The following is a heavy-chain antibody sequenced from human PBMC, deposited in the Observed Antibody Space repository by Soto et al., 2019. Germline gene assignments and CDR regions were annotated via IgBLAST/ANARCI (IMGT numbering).Heavy chain of an antibody. CDR3: AREGGSSGWYGNNWFDP. J-gene: IGHJ5*02. CDR1: GYTFTSYY. CDR2: INPSGGST. Sequence: QVQLVQSGAEVKKPGASVKVSCKASGYTFTSYYMHWVRQAPGQGLEWMGIINPSGGSTSYAQKFQGRVTMTRDTSTSTVYMELSSLRSEDTAVYYCAREGGSSGWYGNNWFDPWGQGTLVTASS. V-gene: IGHV1-46*03. D-gene: IGHD6-19*01.